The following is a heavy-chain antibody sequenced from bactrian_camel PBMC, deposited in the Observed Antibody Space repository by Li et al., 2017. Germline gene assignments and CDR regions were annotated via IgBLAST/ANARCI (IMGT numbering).Heavy chain of an antibody. Sequence: HVQLVESGGGLVQPGGSLRLSCEASGFTFSTFSETYYMNWVRQVPGKGLEWVASVYTGGSITYYLDTVKGRFTISRDNAKNMVYLQMDNLKPEDTAMYYCAAVPLRPPGLLDPSRYKHWGQGTQVTVS. D-gene: IGHD1*01. V-gene: IGHV3-2*01. CDR2: VYTGGSIT. J-gene: IGHJ4*01. CDR3: AAVPLRPPGLLDPSRYKH. CDR1: GFTFSTFSETYY.